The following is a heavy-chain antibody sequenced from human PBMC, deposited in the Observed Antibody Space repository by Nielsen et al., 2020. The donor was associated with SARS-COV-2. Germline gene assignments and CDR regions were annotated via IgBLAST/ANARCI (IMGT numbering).Heavy chain of an antibody. Sequence: GESLKISCAASGFTFSGSAMHWVRQASGKGLEWVGRIRSKANSYATAYAASVKGRFTISRDDSKNTAYLQMNSLKTEDTAVYYCTPGIAAAGEGSNWFDPWGQGTLVTVSS. CDR1: GFTFSGSA. V-gene: IGHV3-73*01. D-gene: IGHD6-13*01. J-gene: IGHJ5*02. CDR2: IRSKANSYAT. CDR3: TPGIAAAGEGSNWFDP.